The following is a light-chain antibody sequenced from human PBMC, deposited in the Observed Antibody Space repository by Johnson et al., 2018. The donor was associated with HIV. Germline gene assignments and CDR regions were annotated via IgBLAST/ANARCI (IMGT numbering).Light chain of an antibody. CDR3: GTWDSSLRSYNYV. CDR1: SSNIGNNY. Sequence: HSVLTQPPSVSAAPGQKVTISCSGSSSNIGNNYVSWYQQLPGTAPKLLIYDNNKRPSGIPDRFSGSKSGTSATLGITGLQTGDEADYYCGTWDSSLRSYNYVFGSRTTVTVL. CDR2: DNN. V-gene: IGLV1-51*01. J-gene: IGLJ1*01.